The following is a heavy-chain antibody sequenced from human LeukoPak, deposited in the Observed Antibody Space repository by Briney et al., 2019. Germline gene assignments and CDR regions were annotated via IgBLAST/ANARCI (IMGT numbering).Heavy chain of an antibody. CDR3: ARDWATYYDFWSGYRPRYGMDV. CDR2: IYYSGST. Sequence: PSETLSLTCTVSGGSISSDSYYWAWIRQPPGKGLEWIASIYYSGSTYYNPSLKSRVTISVDTSKNQFSLKLSSVTAADTAVYYCARDWATYYDFWSGYRPRYGMDVWGQGTTVTVSS. CDR1: GGSISSDSYY. J-gene: IGHJ6*02. V-gene: IGHV4-39*07. D-gene: IGHD3-3*01.